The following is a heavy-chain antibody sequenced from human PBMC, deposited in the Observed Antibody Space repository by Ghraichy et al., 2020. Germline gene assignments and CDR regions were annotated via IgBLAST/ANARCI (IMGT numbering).Heavy chain of an antibody. J-gene: IGHJ4*02. V-gene: IGHV4-39*01. CDR1: GGSISSSSYY. D-gene: IGHD3-22*01. CDR3: ARHEGDSSGYYTSEALDY. CDR2: IYYSGST. Sequence: SETLSLTCTVSGGSISSSSYYWGWIRQPPGKGLEWIGSIYYSGSTYYNPSLKSRVTISVDTSKNQFSLKLSSVTAADTAVYYCARHEGDSSGYYTSEALDYWGQGTLVTVSS.